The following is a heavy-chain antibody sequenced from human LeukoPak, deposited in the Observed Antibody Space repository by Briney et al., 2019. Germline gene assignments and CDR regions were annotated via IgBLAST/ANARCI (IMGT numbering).Heavy chain of an antibody. V-gene: IGHV3-21*01. J-gene: IGHJ4*02. Sequence: PGASLRLSCAASGFTFSTFAMNWVRQAPGKGLEWVSSISSSSSYIYYADSVKGRFTISRDNAKNSLYLQMNSLRAEDTAVYYCARVQGDMVRGVIIFGYYFDYWGQGTLVTVSS. CDR3: ARVQGDMVRGVIIFGYYFDY. D-gene: IGHD3-10*01. CDR1: GFTFSTFA. CDR2: ISSSSSYI.